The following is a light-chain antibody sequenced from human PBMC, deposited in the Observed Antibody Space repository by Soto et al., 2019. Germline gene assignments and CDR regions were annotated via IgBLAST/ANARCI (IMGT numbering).Light chain of an antibody. CDR3: NSFTSINTWV. V-gene: IGLV2-14*01. CDR2: EVS. J-gene: IGLJ3*02. Sequence: QSALTQPASVSGSPGQSITISCTGTSSDVGGYNYVSWYQQHPGKAPKLMIYEVSNRPSGVSNRFSGSKSGNTASLTISGLQAEDEADYYCNSFTSINTWVFDGGIKLTVL. CDR1: SSDVGGYNY.